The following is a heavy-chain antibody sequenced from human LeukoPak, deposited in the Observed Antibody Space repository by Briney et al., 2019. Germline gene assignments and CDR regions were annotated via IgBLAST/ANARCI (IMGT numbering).Heavy chain of an antibody. V-gene: IGHV4-38-2*02. CDR2: IYHSGST. J-gene: IGHJ3*02. D-gene: IGHD2-2*01. CDR3: ATITTAGTSWSRAGTSNAFDI. Sequence: SETLSLTCTVSGYSISSGYYWGWIRQPPGKGLEWIGSIYHSGSTYYNPSLKSRVTISVDTSKNQISLKLSSVTAADTAVYYCATITTAGTSWSRAGTSNAFDIWGQGTMVTVSS. CDR1: GYSISSGYY.